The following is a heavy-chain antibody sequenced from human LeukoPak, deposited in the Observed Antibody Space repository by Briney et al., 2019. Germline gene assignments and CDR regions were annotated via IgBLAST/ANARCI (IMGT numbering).Heavy chain of an antibody. CDR3: AFQAFDRYCSSTSCPRAFDY. CDR1: GGSFSGYY. CDR2: INHSGST. V-gene: IGHV4-34*01. Sequence: PSETLSLTCAVYGGSFSGYYWSWIRQPPGKGLEWIGEINHSGSTNYIPSLKSRVTISVDTSKNQFSLKLSSVTAADTAVYYCAFQAFDRYCSSTSCPRAFDYWGQGTLVTVSS. J-gene: IGHJ4*02. D-gene: IGHD2-2*01.